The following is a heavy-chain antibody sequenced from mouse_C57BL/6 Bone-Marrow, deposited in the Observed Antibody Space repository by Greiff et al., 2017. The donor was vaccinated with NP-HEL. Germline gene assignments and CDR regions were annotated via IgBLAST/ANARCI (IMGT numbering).Heavy chain of an antibody. CDR3: ARQGVSAWFAY. CDR1: GFTFSSYG. V-gene: IGHV5-6*01. Sequence: EVKVVESGGDLVKPGGSLKLSCAASGFTFSSYGMSWVRQTPDKRLEWVATISSGGSYTYYPDSVKGRFTISRDNAKNTLYLQVSSLKSEDTAMDYCARQGVSAWFAYWGQGTLVTVSA. CDR2: ISSGGSYT. J-gene: IGHJ3*01.